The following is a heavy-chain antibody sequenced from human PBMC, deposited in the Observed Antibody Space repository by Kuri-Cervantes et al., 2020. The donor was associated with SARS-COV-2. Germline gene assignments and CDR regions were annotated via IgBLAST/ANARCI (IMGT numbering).Heavy chain of an antibody. CDR1: GFTFSSYA. Sequence: GESLKISCAASGFTFSSYAMSWVRQAPGKGLEWVSAISGSGGSTYYADSVKGRFTISRDNSKNTLYLQMNSLRAEDTAVYYCAKSITMVRGVIPPPPLSGMDVWGQGTTVTVSS. CDR3: AKSITMVRGVIPPPPLSGMDV. CDR2: ISGSGGST. V-gene: IGHV3-23*01. J-gene: IGHJ6*02. D-gene: IGHD3-10*01.